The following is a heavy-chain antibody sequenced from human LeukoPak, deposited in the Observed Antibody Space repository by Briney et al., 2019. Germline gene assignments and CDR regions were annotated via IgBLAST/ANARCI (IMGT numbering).Heavy chain of an antibody. J-gene: IGHJ4*02. V-gene: IGHV4-61*01. CDR3: ARVHTTVTTYYFDY. D-gene: IGHD4-17*01. CDR1: GGSVSSGSYY. Sequence: PSETLSLTCTVSGGSVSSGSYYWSGIRQPPGKGLEWIVYIYYSGSTNYNPSLKSRVTISVDTSKNQFSLKLSSVTAADTAVYYCARVHTTVTTYYFDYWGQGTLVTVSS. CDR2: IYYSGST.